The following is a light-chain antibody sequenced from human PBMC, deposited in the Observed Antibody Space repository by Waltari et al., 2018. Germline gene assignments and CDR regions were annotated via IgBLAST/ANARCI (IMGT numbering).Light chain of an antibody. V-gene: IGLV2-14*03. Sequence: QSALTQPASVSGPPGHSITISCTGTSSDVGGYNYVSWYQQHPGKAPKLMIFDVSNRRSVVSNRFAGSKSSNTASLTISGLQAEDEADYYCSSYISSSTLELFGGGTSLTVL. CDR3: SSYISSSTLEL. CDR1: SSDVGGYNY. J-gene: IGLJ2*01. CDR2: DVS.